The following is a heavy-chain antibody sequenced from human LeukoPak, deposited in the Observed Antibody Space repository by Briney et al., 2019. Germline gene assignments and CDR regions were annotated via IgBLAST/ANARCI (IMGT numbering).Heavy chain of an antibody. CDR3: ARIRDGYNDAYDI. D-gene: IGHD5-24*01. J-gene: IGHJ3*02. V-gene: IGHV1-69*05. Sequence: SVKVSCKASGGTFSSYAISWVRQAPGQGLEWMGGIIPIFGTANYAQNFQGRVTMTRDTSASTVYMELSSLRSEDTAIYHCARIRDGYNDAYDIWGQGTVVTVPS. CDR2: IIPIFGTA. CDR1: GGTFSSYA.